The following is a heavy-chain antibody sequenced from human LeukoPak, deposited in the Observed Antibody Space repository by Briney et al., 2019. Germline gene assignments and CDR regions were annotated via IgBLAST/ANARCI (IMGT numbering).Heavy chain of an antibody. D-gene: IGHD3-3*01. CDR1: GGSISSSSYY. Sequence: PSETLSLTCTVSGGSISSSSYYWRWIRQPPGKGLEWIGSIYYSGSTYYNPSLKSRVTISVDASKNQFSVKLSSVTAADTAVYYCASIDYDFWSGYPRPDYWRQGTLVTGSS. V-gene: IGHV4-39*01. CDR2: IYYSGST. J-gene: IGHJ4*02. CDR3: ASIDYDFWSGYPRPDY.